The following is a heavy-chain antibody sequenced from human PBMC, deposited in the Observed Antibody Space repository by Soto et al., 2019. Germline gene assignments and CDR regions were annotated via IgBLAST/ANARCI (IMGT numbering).Heavy chain of an antibody. V-gene: IGHV4-31*03. CDR1: GGSINNDNYY. J-gene: IGHJ5*02. CDR3: ARELFGRSVWFDP. D-gene: IGHD3-10*01. Sequence: SETLSLTCIVSGGSINNDNYYWAWIRQHPGKGLEWIGNIFKSGISNSSPSLKSRLTMSLDTSKNQFSLKLSSVTAADTAVYYCARELFGRSVWFDPWGQGTLVTVSS. CDR2: IFKSGIS.